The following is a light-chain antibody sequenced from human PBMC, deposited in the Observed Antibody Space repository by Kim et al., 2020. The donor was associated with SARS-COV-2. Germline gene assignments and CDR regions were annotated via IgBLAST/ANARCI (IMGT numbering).Light chain of an antibody. CDR1: QTITSY. Sequence: ASVGDRVTITCRASQTITSYLSWYQQKPGKAPNLLIYAASSLQSGVPSRFSGSGSGADFTLTISSLQPEDFATYYCQQSFTTPRTFGQGTRLEIK. CDR2: AAS. CDR3: QQSFTTPRT. J-gene: IGKJ5*01. V-gene: IGKV1-39*01.